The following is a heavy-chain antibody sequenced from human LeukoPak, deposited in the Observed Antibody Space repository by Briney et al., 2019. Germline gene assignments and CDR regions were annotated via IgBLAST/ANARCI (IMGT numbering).Heavy chain of an antibody. Sequence: GASVKVSCKASGYTFTSYGISWVRQAPGQGLEWMGWISAHNGNTNYAQKLQGRVTMTTDTSTSTAYMELRSLRSDDTAVYYCARYRAYSSGWYGDFDYWGQGTLVTVSS. V-gene: IGHV1-18*01. CDR2: ISAHNGNT. CDR3: ARYRAYSSGWYGDFDY. CDR1: GYTFTSYG. J-gene: IGHJ4*02. D-gene: IGHD6-19*01.